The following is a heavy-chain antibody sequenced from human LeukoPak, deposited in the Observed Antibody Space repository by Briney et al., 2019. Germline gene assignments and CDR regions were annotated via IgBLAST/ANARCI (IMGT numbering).Heavy chain of an antibody. CDR1: GFTFSSYW. V-gene: IGHV3-7*01. Sequence: GGSLRLSCAASGFTFSSYWMSWVRQAPGKGLEWVANVKQDGSEKTYVDSVKGRFTISRDNAKNSLYMQMNSLRGEDTAVYYCAVNSNSGTYPTWGQGTLVTVSS. J-gene: IGHJ5*02. CDR3: AVNSNSGTYPT. CDR2: VKQDGSEK. D-gene: IGHD3-10*01.